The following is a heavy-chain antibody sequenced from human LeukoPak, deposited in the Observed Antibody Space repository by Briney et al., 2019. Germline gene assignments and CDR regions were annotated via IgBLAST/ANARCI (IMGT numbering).Heavy chain of an antibody. J-gene: IGHJ4*02. CDR1: GGSISSYY. Sequence: SETLSLTCTVSGGSISSYYWSWIRQPPGKGLEWIGEINHSGSTNYNPSLKSRVTISVDTSKNQFSLKLSSVTAADTAVYYCARGTHPMGGYSYSYVIYFDYWGQGTLVTVSS. V-gene: IGHV4-34*01. D-gene: IGHD5-18*01. CDR2: INHSGST. CDR3: ARGTHPMGGYSYSYVIYFDY.